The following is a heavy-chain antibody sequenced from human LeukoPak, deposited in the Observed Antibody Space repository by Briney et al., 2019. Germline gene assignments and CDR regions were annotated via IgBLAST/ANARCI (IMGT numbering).Heavy chain of an antibody. V-gene: IGHV4-59*12. J-gene: IGHJ2*01. Sequence: SETLSLTCTVSNFSIIGYNWSCPRQPLGKGLEWIGHIYHSGTTIYNPTLKSRVTISVDTSKNHFSLLLTSATATDTAGDFCERDSSGSGSHALWGRGTLVSVSS. CDR1: NFSIIGYN. CDR2: IYHSGTT. D-gene: IGHD6-19*01. CDR3: ERDSSGSGSHAL.